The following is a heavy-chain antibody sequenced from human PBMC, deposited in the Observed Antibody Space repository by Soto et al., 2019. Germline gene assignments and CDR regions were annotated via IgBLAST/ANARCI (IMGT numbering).Heavy chain of an antibody. CDR1: GFTFSSYG. CDR3: ARDTGSTVRVVTTDYYDYGMAV. J-gene: IGHJ6*02. Sequence: QVQLVESGGGVVQPGRSLRLSCAASGFTFSSYGMHWVRQAPGKGLEWVAVIWYDGSNKYYADSVKGRFTISRDNSKNTLYLQMNSLRAEDTVVYYCARDTGSTVRVVTTDYYDYGMAVWGQGTTVTVSS. CDR2: IWYDGSNK. D-gene: IGHD3-10*01. V-gene: IGHV3-33*01.